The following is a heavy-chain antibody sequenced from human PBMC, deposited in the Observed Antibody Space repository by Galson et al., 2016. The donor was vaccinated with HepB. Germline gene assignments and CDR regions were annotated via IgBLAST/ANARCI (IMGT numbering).Heavy chain of an antibody. CDR3: ARATFTASMVDSDAFDV. CDR2: IYHSGST. J-gene: IGHJ3*01. CDR1: GGSISSGDSS. D-gene: IGHD3-10*01. Sequence: TLSLTCAVSGGSISSGDSSWRWIRQPPGKGLECISYIYHSGSTYYNPSLKSRVTLSVDRSKNQFPLQLRSVTAADTAVYYCARATFTASMVDSDAFDVWGQGTVVTVSS. V-gene: IGHV4-30-2*01.